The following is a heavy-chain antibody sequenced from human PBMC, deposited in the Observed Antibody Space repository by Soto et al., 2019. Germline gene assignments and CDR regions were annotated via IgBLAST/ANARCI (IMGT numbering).Heavy chain of an antibody. Sequence: GGSLRLSCAASGFTVSNNYRSWVRQAPGKGLEWVSVIYSGGGTYYADSVKGRFTISRDNSKNTLYLQMNSLRAEDTAVYYCARYGDYLYYFDYWGQGTLVTVSS. CDR2: IYSGGGT. D-gene: IGHD4-17*01. CDR1: GFTVSNNY. J-gene: IGHJ4*02. V-gene: IGHV3-53*01. CDR3: ARYGDYLYYFDY.